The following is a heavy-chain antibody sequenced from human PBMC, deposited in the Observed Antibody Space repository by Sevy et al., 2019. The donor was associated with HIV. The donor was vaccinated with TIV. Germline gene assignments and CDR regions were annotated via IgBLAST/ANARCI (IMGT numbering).Heavy chain of an antibody. Sequence: GGSLRLSCAASGFTFSSYEMNWVRQAPGKGLEWVSYISSSGSNIYYADSVKGRFTISRDNAKNSLYLQMNRLRAEVTAVYYCARGITIFGVAYYYYGMDVWGQGTTVTVSS. J-gene: IGHJ6*02. CDR3: ARGITIFGVAYYYYGMDV. CDR1: GFTFSSYE. CDR2: ISSSGSNI. V-gene: IGHV3-48*03. D-gene: IGHD3-3*01.